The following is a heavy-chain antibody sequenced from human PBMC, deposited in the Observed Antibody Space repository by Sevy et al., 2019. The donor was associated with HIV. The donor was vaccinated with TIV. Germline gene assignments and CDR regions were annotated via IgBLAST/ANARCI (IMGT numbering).Heavy chain of an antibody. CDR2: IYSGGST. V-gene: IGHV3-53*01. CDR3: ARDRTDILTGYYYYYYYMDV. CDR1: GFTVSSNY. D-gene: IGHD3-9*01. Sequence: GGSLRLSCAASGFTVSSNYMSWVRQAPGKGLEWVSVIYSGGSTYYADSVKGRFTISRDNSKSTRYLQMNSLRAEDTAVYYCARDRTDILTGYYYYYYYMDVWGKGTTVTVSS. J-gene: IGHJ6*03.